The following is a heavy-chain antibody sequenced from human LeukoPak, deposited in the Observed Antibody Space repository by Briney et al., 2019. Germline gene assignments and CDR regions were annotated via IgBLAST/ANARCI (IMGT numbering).Heavy chain of an antibody. CDR1: GGSISTYY. D-gene: IGHD6-19*01. CDR3: ARVSSSSAPLYYGMDV. V-gene: IGHV4-59*01. J-gene: IGHJ6*02. CDR2: IYYTGST. Sequence: LETLSLTCTVSGGSISTYYWSWIRQPPGKGLEWIGNIYYTGSTIYNPSLESRVTMSVDTSENQLFLNLTSVTAADTAVYYCARVSSSSAPLYYGMDVWGQGTTVTVSS.